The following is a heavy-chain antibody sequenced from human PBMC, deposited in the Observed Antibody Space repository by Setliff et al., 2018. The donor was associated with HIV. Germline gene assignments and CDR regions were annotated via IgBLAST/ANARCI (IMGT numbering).Heavy chain of an antibody. CDR3: ARDAPAEYYDVLTGPPTDY. V-gene: IGHV1-18*01. D-gene: IGHD3-9*01. CDR2: ISAYNDKT. J-gene: IGHJ4*02. Sequence: ASVKVSCKASGYSSTSYGIAWVRQAPGQGLEWMGWISAYNDKTNYAQKFQGRVTMTTDTTTSTAYMELRSLRSDDTAVYYCARDAPAEYYDVLTGPPTDYWGQGTLVTVSS. CDR1: GYSSTSYG.